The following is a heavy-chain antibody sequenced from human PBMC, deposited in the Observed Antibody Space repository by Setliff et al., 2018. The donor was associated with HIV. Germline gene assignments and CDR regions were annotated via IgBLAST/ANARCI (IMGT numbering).Heavy chain of an antibody. V-gene: IGHV4-59*08. CDR2: IYYSGNT. Sequence: KASETLSLTCSVSGASIRGHYWSWIRQSPGKGLEWIGNIYYSGNTNYNPSFKSRVTISVDTSKNQFSLRVNSVTAADTAVYYCARSLVPSGYYYGRHAFDIGGQGTKVTVSS. D-gene: IGHD3-22*01. J-gene: IGHJ3*02. CDR1: GASIRGHY. CDR3: ARSLVPSGYYYGRHAFDI.